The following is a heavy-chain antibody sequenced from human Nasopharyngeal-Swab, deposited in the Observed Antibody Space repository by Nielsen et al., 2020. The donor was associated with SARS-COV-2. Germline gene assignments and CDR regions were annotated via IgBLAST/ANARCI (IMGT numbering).Heavy chain of an antibody. J-gene: IGHJ4*02. CDR1: GFTFSSYS. Sequence: GESLKISCAASGFTFSSYSMNWVRQAPVKGLEWVSSISSSSSYIYYADSVKGRFTISRDNTKNSLYLQMNSLRAEDTAVYYCARTPTIVVVPAAPDYWGQGTLVTVSS. CDR3: ARTPTIVVVPAAPDY. CDR2: ISSSSSYI. D-gene: IGHD2-2*01. V-gene: IGHV3-21*01.